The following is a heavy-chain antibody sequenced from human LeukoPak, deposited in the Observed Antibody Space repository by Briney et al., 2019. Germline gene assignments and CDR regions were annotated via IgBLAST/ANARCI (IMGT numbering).Heavy chain of an antibody. D-gene: IGHD3-10*01. CDR3: ARYGKCGSGSYGDY. CDR1: GYTFNTYG. V-gene: IGHV7-4-1*02. J-gene: IGHJ4*02. CDR2: INTNTGKP. Sequence: ASVKVSCKASGYTFNTYGMNWVRQAPGQGLEWMGWINTNTGKPTYAQDFTGRFVFSLDTSVSTAYLQINSLKAEDTAVYYCARYGKCGSGSYGDYWGQGTLVTVSS.